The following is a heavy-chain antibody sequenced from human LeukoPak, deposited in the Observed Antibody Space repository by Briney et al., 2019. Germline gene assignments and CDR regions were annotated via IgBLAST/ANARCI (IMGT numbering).Heavy chain of an antibody. D-gene: IGHD1-26*01. CDR2: IYYSGST. J-gene: IGHJ3*02. Sequence: PSETLSLTCTVSGGSISSSSYYWGWIRQPPGKGLEWIGSIYYSGSTYYNPSLKSRVTISVDTSKNQFPLKLSSVTAADTAVYYCARREVGAPRDAFDIWGQGTMVTVSS. CDR3: ARREVGAPRDAFDI. V-gene: IGHV4-39*01. CDR1: GGSISSSSYY.